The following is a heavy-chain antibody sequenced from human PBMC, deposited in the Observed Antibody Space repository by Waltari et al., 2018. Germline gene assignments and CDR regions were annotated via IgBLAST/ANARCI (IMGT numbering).Heavy chain of an antibody. J-gene: IGHJ4*02. CDR3: ATWRWGQSEFDY. CDR2: IKEDGSDK. Sequence: EAQLVESGGKLVQPGGSLRLSCVASGFTFRRHWMSWVRQAPGRGLELVATIKEDGSDKHYVDSVRGRVTISRDNANDSLYLQMNSLRAEDTAVYYCATWRWGQSEFDYWGQGTLVTVSS. CDR1: GFTFRRHW. V-gene: IGHV3-7*01. D-gene: IGHD7-27*01.